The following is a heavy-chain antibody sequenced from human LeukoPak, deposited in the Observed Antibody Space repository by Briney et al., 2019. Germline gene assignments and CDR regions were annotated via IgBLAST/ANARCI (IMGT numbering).Heavy chain of an antibody. V-gene: IGHV1-24*01. CDR2: FDPENAEI. CDR3: ATRGSDFWSGFDY. Sequence: ASVKVSCKLSGNTLRELPIQWVRQAGGKGLEWMAGFDPENAEIVYAQKFQGRVTMTEDTSTNTAYMELTSLTSDETALYYCATRGSDFWSGFDYWGQATQVTVSS. D-gene: IGHD3-3*01. J-gene: IGHJ4*02. CDR1: GNTLRELP.